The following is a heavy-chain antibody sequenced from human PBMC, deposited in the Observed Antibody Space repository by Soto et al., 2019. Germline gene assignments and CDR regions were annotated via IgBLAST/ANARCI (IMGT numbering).Heavy chain of an antibody. CDR2: ISAYNGNT. CDR1: GYTFTSYG. J-gene: IGHJ6*02. V-gene: IGHV1-18*01. CDR3: ARAGYCSGGSCYWGWDYYGMDV. D-gene: IGHD2-15*01. Sequence: ASVKVSCKASGYTFTSYGISWVRQAPGQGLEWMGWISAYNGNTNYAQKLQGRVTMTTDTSTSTAYMELRSLRSDDTAVYYCARAGYCSGGSCYWGWDYYGMDVWGQGTTVTVSS.